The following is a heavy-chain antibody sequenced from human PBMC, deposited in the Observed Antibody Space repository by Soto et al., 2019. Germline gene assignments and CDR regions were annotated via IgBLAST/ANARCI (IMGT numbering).Heavy chain of an antibody. D-gene: IGHD2-21*02. CDR1: GGSISSYY. CDR3: ARLHIVVVTARDYYYGMDV. J-gene: IGHJ6*02. CDR2: IYYSGST. Sequence: QVQLQESGPGLVKPSETLSLTCTVSGGSISSYYWSWIRQPPGKGLEWIGYIYYSGSTNYNPSLKSRVTISVETSKNQFSLKLSSVTAADTAVYYCARLHIVVVTARDYYYGMDVWGQGTTVTVSS. V-gene: IGHV4-59*08.